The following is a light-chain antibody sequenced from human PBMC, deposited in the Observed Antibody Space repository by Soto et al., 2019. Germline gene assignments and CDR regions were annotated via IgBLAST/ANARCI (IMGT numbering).Light chain of an antibody. J-gene: IGLJ1*01. Sequence: QSALTQPASVSGSPGQSITISCTGTSSDVGSYNYVSWYQQHPGKAPKLMIYEVSDRPSGISSRFSGSKSGNTASLTISGLQTEDEADYYCSSYTSSSTLFGTGTRSPS. CDR2: EVS. CDR1: SSDVGSYNY. V-gene: IGLV2-14*01. CDR3: SSYTSSSTL.